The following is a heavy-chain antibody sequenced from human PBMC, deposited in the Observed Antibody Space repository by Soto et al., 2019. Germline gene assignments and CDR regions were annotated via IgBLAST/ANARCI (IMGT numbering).Heavy chain of an antibody. D-gene: IGHD6-13*01. J-gene: IGHJ6*02. CDR2: INPNSGGT. CDR3: ARDLEGSSSSSDYYYYGMDV. CDR1: GYTFTGYY. Sequence: GASVKVSCKASGYTFTGYYMHWVRQAPGQGLEWMGWINPNSGGTNYAQKFQGWVTMSRDTSISTAYMELSRLRSDDTAVYYCARDLEGSSSSSDYYYYGMDVWGQGTTVTVSS. V-gene: IGHV1-2*04.